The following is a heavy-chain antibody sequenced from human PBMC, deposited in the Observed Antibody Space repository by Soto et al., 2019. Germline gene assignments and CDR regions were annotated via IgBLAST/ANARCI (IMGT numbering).Heavy chain of an antibody. Sequence: GGSLRLSCAASGFTFSSYAMSWVRQAPGKGLEWVSAISGSGGSAYYADSVKGRFTISRDNSKNEFSLNLKSVTAADTAVYYCARGRGYRLLGAPLDSWGPGTPVTVSS. D-gene: IGHD3-16*02. J-gene: IGHJ4*02. V-gene: IGHV3-23*01. CDR3: ARGRGYRLLGAPLDS. CDR2: ISGSGGSA. CDR1: GFTFSSYA.